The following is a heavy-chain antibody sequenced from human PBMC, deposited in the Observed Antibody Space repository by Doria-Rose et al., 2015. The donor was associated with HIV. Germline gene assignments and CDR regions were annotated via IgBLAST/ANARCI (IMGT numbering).Heavy chain of an antibody. CDR1: GVSLSSPGMG. D-gene: IGHD6-13*01. Sequence: SGPVLVKPTETLTLTCTVSGVSLSSPGMGVSWIRQPPGKALEWLANIFSDDERSYTTSLKSRLTISRGTSKSQVVRTMTDMDPVDTATYYCARIKSSRWYHKYYFGFWGQGTLVIVSA. V-gene: IGHV2-26*01. CDR3: ARIKSSRWYHKYYFGF. J-gene: IGHJ4*02. CDR2: IFSDDER.